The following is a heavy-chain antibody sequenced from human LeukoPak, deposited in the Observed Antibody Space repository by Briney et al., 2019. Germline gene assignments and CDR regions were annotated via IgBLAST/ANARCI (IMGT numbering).Heavy chain of an antibody. CDR2: ISGSGSSA. Sequence: GGSLRLSCADSGYIFSNEAMSWVRQAPGKGLEWVSDISGSGSSAYYADSVKGRFTISRDNSKNTLYLQMNSLRAEDTAVYYCARVKGYDSGAFDIWGQGTMVTVSS. CDR3: ARVKGYDSGAFDI. CDR1: GYIFSNEA. D-gene: IGHD5-12*01. V-gene: IGHV3-23*01. J-gene: IGHJ3*02.